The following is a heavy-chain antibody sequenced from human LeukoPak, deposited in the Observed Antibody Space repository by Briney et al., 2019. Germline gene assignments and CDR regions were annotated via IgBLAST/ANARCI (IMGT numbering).Heavy chain of an antibody. J-gene: IGHJ3*02. CDR2: IKSKTDGGTT. V-gene: IGHV3-15*01. D-gene: IGHD6-13*01. CDR1: GFTFSNAW. CDR3: TTPIAAADAFDI. Sequence: PGGSLRLSCAASGFTFSNAWMSWVRQAPGKGLEWVGRIKSKTDGGTTDYAAPVKGRFTISRDDSKNTLYLQMNSLKTEDTAVYYCTTPIAAADAFDIWGQGTMVTVSS.